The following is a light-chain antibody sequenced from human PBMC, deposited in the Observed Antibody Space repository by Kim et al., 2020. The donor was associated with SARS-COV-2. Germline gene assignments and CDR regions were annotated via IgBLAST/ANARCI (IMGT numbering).Light chain of an antibody. Sequence: PGESAPRSCRASQSVSSSYLAWYQQKPGQAPRLLIYGASSRATGIPDRFSGSGSGTDFTLTISRLEPEDFAVYYCQQYDNSLPITFGQGTRLEIK. CDR3: QQYDNSLPIT. V-gene: IGKV3-20*01. CDR1: QSVSSSY. CDR2: GAS. J-gene: IGKJ5*01.